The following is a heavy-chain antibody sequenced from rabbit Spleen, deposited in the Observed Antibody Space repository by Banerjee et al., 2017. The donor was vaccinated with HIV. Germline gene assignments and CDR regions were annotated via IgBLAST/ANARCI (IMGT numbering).Heavy chain of an antibody. CDR3: ARFYAGYGDFGDANL. J-gene: IGHJ4*01. D-gene: IGHD7-1*01. V-gene: IGHV1S45*01. CDR2: IHGGSRNNI. Sequence: QQQLVESGGGLVKPGASLTLTCKASGFSFNDDYEMCWVRQAPGKGLEWIACIHGGSRNNIYYASWAKGRFSISKTSSTTVTLQMTSLTVADTCTYFCARFYAGYGDFGDANLWGPGPWSPS. CDR1: GFSFNDDYE.